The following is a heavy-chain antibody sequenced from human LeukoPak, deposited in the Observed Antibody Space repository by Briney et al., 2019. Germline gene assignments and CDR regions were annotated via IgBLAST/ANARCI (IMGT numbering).Heavy chain of an antibody. CDR1: GFTFSDYS. CDR3: ARDHRYAFDN. V-gene: IGHV3-48*04. D-gene: IGHD5-12*01. J-gene: IGHJ4*02. CDR2: VGISSGNT. Sequence: GGSLRLSCAASGFTFSDYSMNWVRQAPGKGLEWISYVGISSGNTKYADSVKGRFTISGDSAKNSVFLQMNSLRVEDTAVYYCARDHRYAFDNWSQGTLVTVSS.